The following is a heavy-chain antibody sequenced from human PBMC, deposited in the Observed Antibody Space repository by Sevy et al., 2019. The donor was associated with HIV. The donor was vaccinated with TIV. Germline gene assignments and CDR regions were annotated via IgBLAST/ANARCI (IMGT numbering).Heavy chain of an antibody. V-gene: IGHV1-46*01. D-gene: IGHD4-4*01. J-gene: IGHJ5*02. CDR3: AKEGTDYSKYNWFDP. CDR2: VNPYGGST. Sequence: ASVKVSCKASGYTFTSYYIRWVRQAPGQGLEWMGIVNPYGGSTSYAQKFQGRVTMTRDTSTSTVYMELSSLRSEDTAVYYCAKEGTDYSKYNWFDPWGQGTLVTVSS. CDR1: GYTFTSYY.